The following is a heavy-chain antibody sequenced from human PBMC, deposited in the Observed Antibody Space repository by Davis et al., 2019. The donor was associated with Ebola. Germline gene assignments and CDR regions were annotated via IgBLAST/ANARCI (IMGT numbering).Heavy chain of an antibody. CDR2: ISAFHGKT. CDR1: GYTFNSYS. V-gene: IGHV1-18*01. J-gene: IGHJ5*02. Sequence: ASVKVSCKASGYTFNSYSFNWVRQAPGQGLEWLGSISAFHGKTNYAQIVQGRVTMTIDASASTAYMELGTLTSDDTAIYYCARGGQFGDRWGQGTLVTVSS. CDR3: ARGGQFGDR. D-gene: IGHD3-16*01.